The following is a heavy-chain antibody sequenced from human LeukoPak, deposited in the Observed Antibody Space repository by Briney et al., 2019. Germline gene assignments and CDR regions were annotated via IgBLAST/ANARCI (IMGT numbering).Heavy chain of an antibody. D-gene: IGHD2-15*01. CDR2: ISGSGGST. J-gene: IGHJ4*02. Sequence: GGSLRLSCAASGFAFRSYAMSWVRQAPGKGLEWVSGISGSGGSTYYAASVKGRFTTSRDNSKNTLYLQMNSLRAEDTAVYYCAKDLGYCSGGSCNFDYWGQGTLVTVSS. CDR3: AKDLGYCSGGSCNFDY. CDR1: GFAFRSYA. V-gene: IGHV3-23*01.